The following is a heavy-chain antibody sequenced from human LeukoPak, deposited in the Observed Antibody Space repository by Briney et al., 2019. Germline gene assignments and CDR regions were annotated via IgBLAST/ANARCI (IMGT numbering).Heavy chain of an antibody. V-gene: IGHV3-23*01. D-gene: IGHD2-2*01. CDR3: AKDPGYQVVYCFDY. CDR1: GFTFSSYS. J-gene: IGHJ4*02. CDR2: ISGSGGST. Sequence: GGSLRLSCAASGFTFSSYSMSWVRKAPGKGLEWVSGISGSGGSTDYADSVKGQFTISRDNSKNTLYLQMNSLRGEDTAVYYCAKDPGYQVVYCFDYWGQGTLVTVSS.